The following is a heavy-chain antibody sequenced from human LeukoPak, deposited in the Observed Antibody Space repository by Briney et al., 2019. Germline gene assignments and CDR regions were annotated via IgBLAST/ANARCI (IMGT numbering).Heavy chain of an antibody. D-gene: IGHD6-19*01. CDR2: IYYDGST. V-gene: IGHV4-59*01. Sequence: PSETLSLTGTVSGGSISDYYWSWIRQPPGKGLEWIAYIYYDGSTNYNPSLKSRVTISVDTSKNQFSLRLSSVTAADTAVYHCARGYSSGRIDYWGQGTLVTVSS. CDR3: ARGYSSGRIDY. J-gene: IGHJ4*02. CDR1: GGSISDYY.